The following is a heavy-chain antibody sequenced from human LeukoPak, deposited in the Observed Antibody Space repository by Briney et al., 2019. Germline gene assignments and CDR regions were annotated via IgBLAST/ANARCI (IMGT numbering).Heavy chain of an antibody. Sequence: GGSLGLSCAASGFTFSSYPLHWVRQAPGKGLEWVTLISYDGSKIYYADSVKGRFTVSRDNSQNTLYLQMNSLRTEDTALYFCAKDRTMAADGTYFDYWGQGTLVTVSS. CDR3: AKDRTMAADGTYFDY. CDR2: ISYDGSKI. D-gene: IGHD6-13*01. J-gene: IGHJ4*02. CDR1: GFTFSSYP. V-gene: IGHV3-30-3*01.